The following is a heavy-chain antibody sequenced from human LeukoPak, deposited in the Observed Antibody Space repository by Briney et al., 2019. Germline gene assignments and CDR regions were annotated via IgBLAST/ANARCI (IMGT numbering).Heavy chain of an antibody. D-gene: IGHD5/OR15-5a*01. CDR2: SETKAQGGTT. CDR3: TTDPFYDSAGFAF. CDR1: GFTFSNAW. Sequence: GGSLRLSCAASGFTFSNAWMNWVRQAPGKGLEWVGRSETKAQGGTTNYAAPVKGRFTISRDDSKNTLYLQMNSLKTEDTAVYYCTTDPFYDSAGFAFWGQGTLVTVS. J-gene: IGHJ4*02. V-gene: IGHV3-15*07.